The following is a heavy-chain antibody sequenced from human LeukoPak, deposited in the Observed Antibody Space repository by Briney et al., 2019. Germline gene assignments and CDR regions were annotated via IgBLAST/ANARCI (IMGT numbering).Heavy chain of an antibody. J-gene: IGHJ3*02. D-gene: IGHD3-10*01. CDR1: GFTFSSYA. CDR3: AKDTNPAPPWSKGSYYWDAFDI. V-gene: IGHV3-23*01. Sequence: PGGSLRLSCAASGFTFSSYAMSWVRQAPGKGLEWVSAISGSGGSTYYADSVKGRFTISRDNSKNTLYLQMNSLRAEDTAVYYCAKDTNPAPPWSKGSYYWDAFDIWGQGTMVTVSS. CDR2: ISGSGGST.